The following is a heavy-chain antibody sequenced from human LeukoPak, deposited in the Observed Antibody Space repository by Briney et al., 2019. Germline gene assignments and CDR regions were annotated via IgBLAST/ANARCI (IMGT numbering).Heavy chain of an antibody. D-gene: IGHD6-6*01. CDR1: GFTFSSYS. J-gene: IGHJ4*02. V-gene: IGHV3-21*01. CDR2: ISSSSIYI. Sequence: GGSLRLSCGASGFTFSSYSMNWVRQAPGKGLEWVSSISSSSIYIYYADSVKGRFTISRDNAKNSLYLQMNSLRAEDTAVYYCARDLVAARFDYWGQGTLVTVSS. CDR3: ARDLVAARFDY.